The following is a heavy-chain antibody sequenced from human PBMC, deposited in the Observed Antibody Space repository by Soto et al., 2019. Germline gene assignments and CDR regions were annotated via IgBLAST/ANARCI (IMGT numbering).Heavy chain of an antibody. D-gene: IGHD6-13*01. CDR2: ISAYNGNT. V-gene: IGHV1-18*04. J-gene: IGHJ6*02. Sequence: ASVKVSCKASGYTFTSYGISWVRQAPGQGLEWMGRISAYNGNTNYAQKLQGRVTMTTDTSTSTAYMELRSLRSDDTAVYYCARAQPLYSSSCYHHYYGMDVWGQGTTVTVSS. CDR1: GYTFTSYG. CDR3: ARAQPLYSSSCYHHYYGMDV.